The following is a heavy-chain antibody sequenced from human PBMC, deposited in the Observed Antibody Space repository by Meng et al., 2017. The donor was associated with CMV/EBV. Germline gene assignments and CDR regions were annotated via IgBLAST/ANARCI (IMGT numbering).Heavy chain of an antibody. Sequence: ASAKVSCKASGGTFISYAISWVRQAPGQGLEWMGWISAYNGNTNYAQKLQGRVTMTTDTSTSTAYMELRSLRSDDTAVYYCARDRYDILTGYYTGGDYYYGMDVWGQGTTVTVSS. CDR1: GGTFISYA. V-gene: IGHV1-18*01. CDR2: ISAYNGNT. D-gene: IGHD3-9*01. CDR3: ARDRYDILTGYYTGGDYYYGMDV. J-gene: IGHJ6*02.